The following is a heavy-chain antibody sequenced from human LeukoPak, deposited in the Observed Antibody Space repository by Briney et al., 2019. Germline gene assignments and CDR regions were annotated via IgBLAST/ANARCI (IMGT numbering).Heavy chain of an antibody. V-gene: IGHV3-53*01. Sequence: GGSLRLSCAASGFTVSSNYMCWVRQAPGKGLEWVSVIYIDGNTDYADSVKGRLTISRDNSKNTVYLQMNSLRAEDTAVYYCARGDGYNYWEYWGQGTLVTVSS. CDR3: ARGDGYNYWEY. D-gene: IGHD5-24*01. CDR2: IYIDGNT. CDR1: GFTVSSNY. J-gene: IGHJ4*02.